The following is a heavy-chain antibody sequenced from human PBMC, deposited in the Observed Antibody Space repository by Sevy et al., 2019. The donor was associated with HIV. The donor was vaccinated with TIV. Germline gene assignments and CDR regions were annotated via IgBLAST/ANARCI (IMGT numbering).Heavy chain of an antibody. J-gene: IGHJ4*02. D-gene: IGHD2-8*01. CDR1: GFTFNKYS. Sequence: GGSLRLSCAASGFTFNKYSMSWVRQPLGKGLEWVSTLAFGCGGINYVDSVQGRFTITRDNSKRSVYLQMNNLRPEDTAVYYCARAGCTKPHDYWGQGTLVTVSS. CDR3: ARAGCTKPHDY. V-gene: IGHV3-23*01. CDR2: LAFGCGGI.